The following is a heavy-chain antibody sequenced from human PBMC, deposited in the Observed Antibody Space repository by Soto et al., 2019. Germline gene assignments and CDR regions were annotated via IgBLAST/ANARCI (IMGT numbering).Heavy chain of an antibody. V-gene: IGHV4-34*01. D-gene: IGHD3-10*01. CDR2: INHSGST. CDR3: GRGKVTRVRGDGNNWFDP. J-gene: IGHJ5*02. Sequence: PSETLSLTCAVYGGSFSGYYWSWIRQPPGKGLEWIGEINHSGSTNYNPSLKSRVTISVDTSKNQFSLKLSSVTAADTAVYYCGRGKVTRVRGDGNNWFDPGGQGTRVTVSS. CDR1: GGSFSGYY.